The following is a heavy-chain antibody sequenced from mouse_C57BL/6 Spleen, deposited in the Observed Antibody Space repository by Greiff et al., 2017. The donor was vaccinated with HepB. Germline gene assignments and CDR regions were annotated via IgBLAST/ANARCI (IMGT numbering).Heavy chain of an antibody. D-gene: IGHD1-2*01. V-gene: IGHV5-4*01. CDR1: GFTFSSYA. J-gene: IGHJ2*01. Sequence: EVQRVESGGGLVKPGGSLKLSCAASGFTFSSYAMSWVRQTPEKRLEWVATISDGGSYTYYPDNVKGRFTISRDNAKNNLYLQMSHLKSEDTAMYYCARGGAGWDYFDYWGQGTTLTVSS. CDR2: ISDGGSYT. CDR3: ARGGAGWDYFDY.